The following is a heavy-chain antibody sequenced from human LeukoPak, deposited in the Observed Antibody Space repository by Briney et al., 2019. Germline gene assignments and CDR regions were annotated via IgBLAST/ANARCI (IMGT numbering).Heavy chain of an antibody. D-gene: IGHD1-7*01. CDR2: ISSSGSTI. CDR3: ARVELAPYYYYMDV. V-gene: IGHV3-48*03. J-gene: IGHJ6*03. Sequence: GGSLRLSCAASGFIISSYEMSWDRQAPGRGLEWVSYISSSGSTIYYADAVKGRFTISRDNPKNSLYLRMNSLRAEDTAVYYCARVELAPYYYYMDVWGKGTTVTVSS. CDR1: GFIISSYE.